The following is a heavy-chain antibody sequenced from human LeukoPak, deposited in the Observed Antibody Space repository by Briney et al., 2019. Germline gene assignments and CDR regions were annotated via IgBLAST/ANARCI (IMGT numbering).Heavy chain of an antibody. D-gene: IGHD1-1*01. CDR3: ARDYGGSTTYFDY. CDR2: VYYSGST. V-gene: IGHV4-59*11. Sequence: LETLSLTCTVSGGSISDHYWTWIRQPPGKGLEWMGYVYYSGSTNYNPSLKSRVTISVDTSKNRFSLKLTSVTAADTAVYYCARDYGGSTTYFDYWGQGTLVTVSS. J-gene: IGHJ4*02. CDR1: GGSISDHY.